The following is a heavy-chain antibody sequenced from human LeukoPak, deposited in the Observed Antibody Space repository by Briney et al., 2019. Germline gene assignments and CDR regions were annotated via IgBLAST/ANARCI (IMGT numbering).Heavy chain of an antibody. J-gene: IGHJ4*02. D-gene: IGHD4-11*01. CDR1: GGTFSSYA. Sequence: ASVKVSCKASGGTFSSYAISWVRQAPGQGLEWMGSIIPILGIANYAQKFQGRVTITADKSTSTAYMELSSLRSEDTAVYYCAKLGGSVTTLRSPLDYWGQGTLVTVSS. V-gene: IGHV1-69*04. CDR2: IIPILGIA. CDR3: AKLGGSVTTLRSPLDY.